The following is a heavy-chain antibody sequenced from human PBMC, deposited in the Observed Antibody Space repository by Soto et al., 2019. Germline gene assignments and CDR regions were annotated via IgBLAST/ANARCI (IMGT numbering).Heavy chain of an antibody. J-gene: IGHJ6*02. V-gene: IGHV3-21*01. CDR1: GFTFNTYS. Sequence: EMQLVESGGGLVKPGGSLRLSCSASGFTFNTYSLNWVRQAPGKGLEWVSSISSGSNSIYYRDSVKGRFTISRDNGKTSLFLQMNSLRVEDTAIYYCSRTSITVGFGMDVWGQGTTVTVSS. D-gene: IGHD4-4*01. CDR3: SRTSITVGFGMDV. CDR2: ISSGSNSI.